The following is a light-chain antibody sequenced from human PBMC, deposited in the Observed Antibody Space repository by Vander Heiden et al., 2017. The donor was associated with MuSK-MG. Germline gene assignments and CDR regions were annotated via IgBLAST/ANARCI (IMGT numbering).Light chain of an antibody. V-gene: IGKV3-11*01. CDR3: QQRTNGHPNYT. Sequence: ENVLTQSPATLSLSPGERATLSCRASQSVSSYLAWYQQKPGQAPRLLIYDTSNRATGIKARFSGSGYGTDFTLTISSLEPEDFAVYYCQQRTNGHPNYTFGQGTRMEIK. CDR1: QSVSSY. J-gene: IGKJ5*01. CDR2: DTS.